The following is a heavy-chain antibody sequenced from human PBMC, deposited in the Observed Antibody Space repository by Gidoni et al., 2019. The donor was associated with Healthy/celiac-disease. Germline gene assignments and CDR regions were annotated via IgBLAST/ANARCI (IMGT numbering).Heavy chain of an antibody. CDR2: LIPIFGTA. Sequence: QVQLVQSGAEVKKPGSSVKVSCKASGGTFSSYAISWGRQAPGQGLEWMGGLIPIFGTAHYAQKFQGRVTITADESTSTAYMELSSLRSEDTAVYYCARTLPGIEYSSSHDYWGQGTLVTVSS. V-gene: IGHV1-69*01. CDR1: GGTFSSYA. D-gene: IGHD6-6*01. J-gene: IGHJ4*02. CDR3: ARTLPGIEYSSSHDY.